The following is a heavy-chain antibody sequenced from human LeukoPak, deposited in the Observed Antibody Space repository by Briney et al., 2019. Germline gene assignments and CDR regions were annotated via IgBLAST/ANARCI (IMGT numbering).Heavy chain of an antibody. D-gene: IGHD6-19*01. J-gene: IGHJ4*02. CDR2: ISYDGSNK. Sequence: GGSLRLSCAASGFTFSSYAMHWVRQAPGKGLEWVAVISYDGSNKYYADSVKGRFTISRDNSKNTLYLQMNSLRAEDTAVYYCARAGGRIAVAGNGFSYWGQGTLVTVSS. V-gene: IGHV3-30-3*01. CDR1: GFTFSSYA. CDR3: ARAGGRIAVAGNGFSY.